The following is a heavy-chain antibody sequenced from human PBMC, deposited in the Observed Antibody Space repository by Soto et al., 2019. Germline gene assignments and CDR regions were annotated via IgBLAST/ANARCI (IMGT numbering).Heavy chain of an antibody. V-gene: IGHV3-23*01. CDR2: ISGSASST. CDR3: AKEGGIAARRYGMDV. CDR1: GFSFSSYA. Sequence: GGSLRLSCAASGFSFSSYAMSWVRQAPGKGLEWVSAISGSASSTYYADSVKGRFTISRDNSMNTLYLQMSSLRGEDMAIYYCAKEGGIAARRYGMDVWGQGTTVTVSS. J-gene: IGHJ6*02. D-gene: IGHD6-6*01.